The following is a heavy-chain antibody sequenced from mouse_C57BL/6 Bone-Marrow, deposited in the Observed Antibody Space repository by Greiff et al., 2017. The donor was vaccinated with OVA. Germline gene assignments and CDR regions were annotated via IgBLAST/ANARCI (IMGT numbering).Heavy chain of an antibody. CDR2: IHPSDSDT. Sequence: VQLQQPGAELVKPGASVKVSCKASGYTFTSYWMHWVKQRPGQGLEWIGRIHPSDSDTNYNQKFKGKATLTVDKSSSTAYMQLSSLTSEDSAVXYCARHSNYGDAMDYWGQGTSVTVSS. CDR1: GYTFTSYW. V-gene: IGHV1-74*01. CDR3: ARHSNYGDAMDY. D-gene: IGHD2-5*01. J-gene: IGHJ4*01.